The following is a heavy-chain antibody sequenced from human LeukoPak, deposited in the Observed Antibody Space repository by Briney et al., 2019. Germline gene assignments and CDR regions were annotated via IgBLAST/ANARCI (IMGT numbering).Heavy chain of an antibody. J-gene: IGHJ4*02. CDR3: ARLVGAATDPFDY. V-gene: IGHV4-39*01. CDR1: GGSISSSSYY. Sequence: ASQTLSLTCTVSGGSISSSSYYSGWIRQPPGKGLEWIGTIHNSGTTYHNPSMTSRVTISVDTSKNQFSLKLRSVTAADTAVYYCARLVGAATDPFDYWGQGTLVTVSS. CDR2: IHNSGTT. D-gene: IGHD1-26*01.